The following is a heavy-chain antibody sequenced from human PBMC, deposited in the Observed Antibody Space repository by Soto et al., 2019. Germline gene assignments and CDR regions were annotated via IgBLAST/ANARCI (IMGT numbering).Heavy chain of an antibody. V-gene: IGHV4-59*01. CDR1: GGPISSYY. J-gene: IGHJ4*02. D-gene: IGHD3-22*01. Sequence: SETLSLTCTVSGGPISSYYWSWIRQPPGKGLEWIGYIYYSGSTNYNPSLKSRVTISVDTSKNQFSLKLSSVTAADTAVYYCARVDPNYYDSSGYYPYFDYWGQGTLVTVSS. CDR3: ARVDPNYYDSSGYYPYFDY. CDR2: IYYSGST.